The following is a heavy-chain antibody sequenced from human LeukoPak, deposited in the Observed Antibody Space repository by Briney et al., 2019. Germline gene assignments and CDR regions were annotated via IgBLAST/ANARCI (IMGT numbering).Heavy chain of an antibody. CDR1: GFTFDDYA. J-gene: IGHJ5*02. Sequence: GGSLRLSCAASGFTFDDYAMHWVRQAPGKGLEWVSGISWNSGSIGYADSVKGRFTISRDNAKNSLYLQMNSLRAEDTALYYCAKGYYYGSGSSLPFDPWGQGTLVTVSS. CDR3: AKGYYYGSGSSLPFDP. D-gene: IGHD3-10*01. V-gene: IGHV3-9*01. CDR2: ISWNSGSI.